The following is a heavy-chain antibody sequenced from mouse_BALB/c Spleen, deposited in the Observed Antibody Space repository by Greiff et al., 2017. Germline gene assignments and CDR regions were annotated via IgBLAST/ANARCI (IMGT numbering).Heavy chain of an antibody. D-gene: IGHD2-4*01. Sequence: DVKLVESGGGLVQPGGSLKLSCAASGFTFSSYTMSWVRQTPEKRLEWVAYISNGGGSTYYPDTVKGRFTISRDNAKNTLYLQMSSLKSEDTAMYYCARQGPSITTDAMDYWGQGTSVTVSS. CDR1: GFTFSSYT. J-gene: IGHJ4*01. CDR2: ISNGGGST. CDR3: ARQGPSITTDAMDY. V-gene: IGHV5-12-2*01.